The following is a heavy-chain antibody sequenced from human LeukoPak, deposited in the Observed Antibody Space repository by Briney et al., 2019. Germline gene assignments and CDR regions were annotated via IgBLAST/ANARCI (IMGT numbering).Heavy chain of an antibody. CDR3: ARSAGSSSSWEFDS. CDR1: GYRFINYW. J-gene: IGHJ4*02. D-gene: IGHD6-13*01. V-gene: IGHV5-51*01. Sequence: GESLKISCKGSGYRFINYWIGWVRQMPEKGLEWMGIIYFGDSHTTYSPSFQGQVTISADRSISTAYLHWNSLKASDTAIYYCARSAGSSSSWEFDSWGQGTLATVSS. CDR2: IYFGDSHT.